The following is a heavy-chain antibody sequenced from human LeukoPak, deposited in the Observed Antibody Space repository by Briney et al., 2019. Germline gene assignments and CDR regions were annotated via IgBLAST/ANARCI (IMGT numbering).Heavy chain of an antibody. V-gene: IGHV3-53*03. CDR3: ARRTGRYFGSGSAYGMDV. D-gene: IGHD3-10*01. Sequence: PGGSLRLSCAPSGLTVSTNYMSWVRQTPGKGLVLVALIYSDGTTHYAGSVRGRFTISRDNSKNTVDLQMNSLRDEDTAIYYCARRTGRYFGSGSAYGMDVWGGGTTVTVSS. CDR2: IYSDGTT. J-gene: IGHJ6*04. CDR1: GLTVSTNY.